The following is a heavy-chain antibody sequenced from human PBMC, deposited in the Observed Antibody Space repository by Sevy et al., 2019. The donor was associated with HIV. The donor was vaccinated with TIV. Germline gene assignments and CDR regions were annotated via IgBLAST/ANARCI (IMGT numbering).Heavy chain of an antibody. Sequence: GGSLRLSCAVSGFTFGNYGMYWVRQAPDKGVEWVAVVSYDGSKKYYAESVKGRVTISRDNSENTLYLQMNSLRPDDTAMYYCANARTSVTFRGYGMDVWGQGTTVTVSS. D-gene: IGHD4-17*01. CDR1: GFTFGNYG. V-gene: IGHV3-30*18. CDR2: VSYDGSKK. CDR3: ANARTSVTFRGYGMDV. J-gene: IGHJ6*02.